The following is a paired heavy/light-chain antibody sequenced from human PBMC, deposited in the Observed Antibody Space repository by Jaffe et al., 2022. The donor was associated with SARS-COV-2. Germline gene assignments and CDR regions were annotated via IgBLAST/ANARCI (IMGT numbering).Heavy chain of an antibody. CDR1: GYTFTSYA. CDR2: INAGNGNT. CDR3: ARYGPAGTIWNYYYYMDV. Sequence: QVQLVQSGAEVKKPGASVKVSCKASGYTFTSYAMHWVRQAPGQRLEWMGWINAGNGNTKYSQKFQGRVTITRDTSASTAYMELSSLRSEDTAVYYCARYGPAGTIWNYYYYMDVWGKGTTVTVSS. V-gene: IGHV1-3*01. D-gene: IGHD1-1*01. J-gene: IGHJ6*03.
Light chain of an antibody. CDR1: SSDVGGYNY. CDR2: DVS. Sequence: QSALTQPASVSGSPGQSITISCTGTSSDVGGYNYVSWYQQHPGKAPKLMIYDVSNRPSGVSNRFSGSKSGNTASLTISGLQAEDEADYYCSSYTSSSTHVFGTGTKVTVL. CDR3: SSYTSSSTHV. V-gene: IGLV2-14*01. J-gene: IGLJ1*01.